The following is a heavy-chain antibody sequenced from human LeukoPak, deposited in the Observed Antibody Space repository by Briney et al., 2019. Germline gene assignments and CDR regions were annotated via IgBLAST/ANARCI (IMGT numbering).Heavy chain of an antibody. J-gene: IGHJ4*02. CDR2: IIPILGIA. CDR1: GGTFSSCT. CDR3: ARDDPSKIMVRGVDYFDY. Sequence: SVKVSCKASGGTFSSCTISWVRQAPGQGLEWMGRIIPILGIANYAQKFQGRVTITADKSTSTAYMELSSLRSEDTAVYYCARDDPSKIMVRGVDYFDYWGQGTLVTVSS. D-gene: IGHD3-10*01. V-gene: IGHV1-69*04.